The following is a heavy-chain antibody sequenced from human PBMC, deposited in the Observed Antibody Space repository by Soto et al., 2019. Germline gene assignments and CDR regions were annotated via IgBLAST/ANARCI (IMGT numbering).Heavy chain of an antibody. CDR1: GFTFSSYG. CDR3: AKGRYSSSWPTWFDY. Sequence: QVQLVESGGGVVQPGRSLRLSCAASGFTFSSYGMHWVRQAPGKGLEWVAVISYDGSNKYYADSVKGRFTISRDNSKNTLYLQMNSLRAEDTAVYYCAKGRYSSSWPTWFDYWGQGTLVTVSS. V-gene: IGHV3-30*18. J-gene: IGHJ4*02. CDR2: ISYDGSNK. D-gene: IGHD6-13*01.